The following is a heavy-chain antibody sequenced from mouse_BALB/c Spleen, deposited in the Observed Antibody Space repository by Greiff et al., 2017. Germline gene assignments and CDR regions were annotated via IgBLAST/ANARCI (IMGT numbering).Heavy chain of an antibody. D-gene: IGHD2-13*01. CDR2: ISSGGSYT. Sequence: EVNVVESGGGLVKPGGSLKLSCAASGFTFSSYTMSWVRQTPEKRLEWVATISSGGSYTYYPDSVKGRFTISRDNAKNTLYLQMSSLKSEDTAMYYCTRDDSYFDYWGQGTTLTVSS. J-gene: IGHJ2*01. CDR3: TRDDSYFDY. CDR1: GFTFSSYT. V-gene: IGHV5-6-4*01.